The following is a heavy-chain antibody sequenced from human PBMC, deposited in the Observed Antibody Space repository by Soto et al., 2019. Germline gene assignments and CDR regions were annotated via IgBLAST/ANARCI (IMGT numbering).Heavy chain of an antibody. J-gene: IGHJ5*02. CDR1: GVSMRNSY. D-gene: IGHD3-16*01. CDR2: ISTSGNT. CDR3: ARGGGVPALGDP. V-gene: IGHV4-4*07. Sequence: SETLSLTCSVSGVSMRNSYWTWIRQSAGKGLEWIGRISTSGNTNYNPSLNSRLTMSADTSKNQVSLKLTSVTAADTAVYYCARGGGVPALGDPWGQGTLVTVSS.